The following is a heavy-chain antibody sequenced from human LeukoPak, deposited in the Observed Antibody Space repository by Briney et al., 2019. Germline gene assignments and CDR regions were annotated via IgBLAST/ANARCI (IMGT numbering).Heavy chain of an antibody. Sequence: GGSLRLSCAASGFTFSSYAMSWVCQAPGKGLEWVSAISGSGGSTYYADSVKGRFTISRDNSKNTLNLQMNSLRAEDTAVYYCARDLGQYYDTSDKWFDPWGQGTLVTVSS. CDR1: GFTFSSYA. CDR2: ISGSGGST. D-gene: IGHD3-22*01. V-gene: IGHV3-23*01. J-gene: IGHJ5*02. CDR3: ARDLGQYYDTSDKWFDP.